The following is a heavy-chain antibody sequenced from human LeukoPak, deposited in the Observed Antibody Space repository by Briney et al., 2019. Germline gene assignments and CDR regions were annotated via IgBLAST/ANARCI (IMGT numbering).Heavy chain of an antibody. D-gene: IGHD2-2*01. CDR1: GYTFTSYA. V-gene: IGHV1-3*01. Sequence: GASVKVSCKASGYTFTSYAMHWVRQAPGQRLEWMGWINAGNGNTKYSQKFQGRVTITRDTSASTAYMELSSLRSEDTAVYYCARNIFCSSTSCLSWFDPWGRGTLVTVSS. CDR3: ARNIFCSSTSCLSWFDP. J-gene: IGHJ5*02. CDR2: INAGNGNT.